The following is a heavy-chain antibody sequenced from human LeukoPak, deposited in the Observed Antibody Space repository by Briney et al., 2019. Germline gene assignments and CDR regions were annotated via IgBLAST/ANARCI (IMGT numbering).Heavy chain of an antibody. CDR1: GFTFSTAW. D-gene: IGHD3-10*01. Sequence: PGGSLRLSCAASGFTFSTAWMHWVRQAPGKGLVWVSRIYSDGSDKTYADSVRGRFTISRDNAKNTVYMQMNSLRAADSAVYYCASSGVYGSGSYPLYYYYYGMDVWGQGATVTVSS. J-gene: IGHJ6*02. CDR2: IYSDGSDK. V-gene: IGHV3-74*01. CDR3: ASSGVYGSGSYPLYYYYYGMDV.